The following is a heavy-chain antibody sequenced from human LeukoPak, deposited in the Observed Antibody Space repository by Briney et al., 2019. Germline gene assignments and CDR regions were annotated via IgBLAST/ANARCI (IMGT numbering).Heavy chain of an antibody. D-gene: IGHD1-26*01. Sequence: PGGSLRLSCAASGFTFSSYWMSWVRQAPGKGLEWVANIKQDGSEKYYVDSVKGRFTISRDNAKNSLYLQMNSLRSEDTAVYYCARDQGSSGGSPSPFDYWGQGTLVTVSS. CDR1: GFTFSSYW. CDR2: IKQDGSEK. J-gene: IGHJ4*02. CDR3: ARDQGSSGGSPSPFDY. V-gene: IGHV3-7*03.